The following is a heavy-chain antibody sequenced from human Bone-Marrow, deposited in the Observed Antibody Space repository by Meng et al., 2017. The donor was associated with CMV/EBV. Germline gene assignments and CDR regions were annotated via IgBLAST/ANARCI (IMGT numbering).Heavy chain of an antibody. CDR2: MNPNSGNT. CDR3: ARVKRSVDAVDI. D-gene: IGHD4-17*01. V-gene: IGHV1-8*01. Sequence: ASVKVSCKASGYTFTSYDINWVRQATGQGLEWMGWMNPNSGNTGYAQKFQGRVTMTRNTSISTAYMELSSLRSEDTAVYYCARVKRSVDAVDIWGQGTMVTVSS. J-gene: IGHJ3*02. CDR1: GYTFTSYD.